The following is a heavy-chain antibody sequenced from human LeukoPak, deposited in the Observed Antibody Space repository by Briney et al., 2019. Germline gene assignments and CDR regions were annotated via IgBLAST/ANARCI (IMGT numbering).Heavy chain of an antibody. J-gene: IGHJ4*02. V-gene: IGHV1-2*02. CDR2: INPKSGGT. CDR1: GYTFTGYY. D-gene: IGHD3-22*01. Sequence: GASVKVSCKASGYTFTGYYMHWVRQAPGQGFEWMGWINPKSGGTNYAQKFQGRVTMTRDTSISTAYMELSRLRSDDTAVYYCAREMGGSGYYLPYWGQGTLVTVSS. CDR3: AREMGGSGYYLPY.